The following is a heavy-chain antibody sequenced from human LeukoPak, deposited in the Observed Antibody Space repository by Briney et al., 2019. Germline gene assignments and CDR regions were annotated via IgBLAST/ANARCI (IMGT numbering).Heavy chain of an antibody. D-gene: IGHD4-23*01. Sequence: GGSLGLSCAASGFTVSSNYMSWVRQAPGKGLEWVSVFYSGGSRYYADSVKGRPTISRDNSKNTLYFQMNSLRAEDTAVYYCARGTFYGGNSPFAFDIWGQGTMVTVSS. CDR1: GFTVSSNY. CDR3: ARGTFYGGNSPFAFDI. CDR2: FYSGGSR. J-gene: IGHJ3*02. V-gene: IGHV3-53*01.